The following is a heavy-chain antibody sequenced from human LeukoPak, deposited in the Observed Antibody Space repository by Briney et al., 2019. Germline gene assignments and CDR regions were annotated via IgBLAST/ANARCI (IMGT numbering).Heavy chain of an antibody. Sequence: PGGSLRLSCAASGFTFSDYWMHWVRQAPGKGLVWVSRIDSDGSSTSNADSVQGRFTISRDNAKNTVYLQMNSLRAEDTAVYYCARGFTILGVVNDAFDIWGQGTMVTVSS. D-gene: IGHD3-3*01. J-gene: IGHJ3*02. CDR2: IDSDGSST. V-gene: IGHV3-74*01. CDR3: ARGFTILGVVNDAFDI. CDR1: GFTFSDYW.